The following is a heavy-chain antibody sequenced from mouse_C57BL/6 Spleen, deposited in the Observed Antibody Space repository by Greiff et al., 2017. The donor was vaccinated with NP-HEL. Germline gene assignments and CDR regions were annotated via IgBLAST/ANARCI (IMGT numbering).Heavy chain of an antibody. J-gene: IGHJ4*01. Sequence: QVTLKVSGPGILQPSQTLSLTCSFSGFSLSTFGMGVGWIRQPSGKGLEWLAHIWWDDDKYYNPALKSRLTISKDTSKNQVFLKIANVDTADTATYYCARIEKIVKRTGAYYYAMDYWGQGTSVTVSS. CDR3: ARIEKIVKRTGAYYYAMDY. D-gene: IGHD2-5*01. CDR2: IWWDDDK. CDR1: GFSLSTFGMG. V-gene: IGHV8-8*01.